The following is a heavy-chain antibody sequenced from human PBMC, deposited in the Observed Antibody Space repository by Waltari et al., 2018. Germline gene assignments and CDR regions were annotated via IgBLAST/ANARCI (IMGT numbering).Heavy chain of an antibody. Sequence: EVQLVESGGGLVQPGGSLRLSCVASVFTLSHYWITWVRQAPGQGLEWVASIKEDGSENHYVDSVKGRFTISRDNAENSVNLQMNSLRAEDTAVYYCTRDPLRRYDYWGQGTLVTVSS. J-gene: IGHJ4*02. CDR3: TRDPLRRYDY. CDR2: IKEDGSEN. CDR1: VFTLSHYW. D-gene: IGHD3-16*01. V-gene: IGHV3-7*01.